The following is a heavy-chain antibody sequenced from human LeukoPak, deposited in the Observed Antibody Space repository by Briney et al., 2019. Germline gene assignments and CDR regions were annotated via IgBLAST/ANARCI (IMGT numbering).Heavy chain of an antibody. V-gene: IGHV4-59*08. Sequence: SETLSLTCTVSGGSISSYYWSWIRQPPGKGLEWIGYIYYTGSTNYNPSLKSRVTISLDTSKKQFSLKLRSVTAADTAVYYCARLRGCSDDNCYLFDYWGQGTLITVSS. CDR3: ARLRGCSDDNCYLFDY. CDR2: IYYTGST. D-gene: IGHD2-15*01. CDR1: GGSISSYY. J-gene: IGHJ4*02.